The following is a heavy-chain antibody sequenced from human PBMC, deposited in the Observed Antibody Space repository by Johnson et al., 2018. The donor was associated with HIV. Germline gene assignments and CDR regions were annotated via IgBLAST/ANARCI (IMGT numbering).Heavy chain of an antibody. D-gene: IGHD2/OR15-2a*01. CDR1: GFSFSSSA. CDR2: ISSDGINK. V-gene: IGHV3-30*09. Sequence: QVQLVESGGGVVQPGRSPRLSCAATGFSFSSSAMNWVRQAPGRGLEWLAFISSDGINKYYSDSVKGRFAISRDNSKNTLYLQMNSVRPEDTAIYYCAREDPVLWAFDIWGQVTLVTVSS. J-gene: IGHJ3*02. CDR3: AREDPVLWAFDI.